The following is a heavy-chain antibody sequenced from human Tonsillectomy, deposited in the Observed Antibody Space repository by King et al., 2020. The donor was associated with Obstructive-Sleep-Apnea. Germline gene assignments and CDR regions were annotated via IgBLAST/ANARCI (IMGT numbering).Heavy chain of an antibody. V-gene: IGHV3-30*04. CDR3: ARNYDFWSGYYQLPCY. Sequence: VQLVESGGGVVQPGRSLRLSCAASGFTFSTYVMHWVRQAPGKGLEWVAVISYDGSNKYYADSVKGRFTISRDNSQNTLYLQLNSLRAEDTAVYYCARNYDFWSGYYQLPCYWGQGTLVTVSS. CDR2: ISYDGSNK. CDR1: GFTFSTYV. J-gene: IGHJ4*02. D-gene: IGHD3-3*01.